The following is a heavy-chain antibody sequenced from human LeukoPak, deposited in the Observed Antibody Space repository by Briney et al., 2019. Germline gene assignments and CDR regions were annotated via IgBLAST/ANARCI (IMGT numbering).Heavy chain of an antibody. Sequence: GGSLRLSCAASGFTFSSYAMSWVRQAPGKGLEWVSAISGSGGSTYYADSVKGRSTISRDNSKNTLYLQMNSLRAEDTAVYYCTSRRSYGSGGGARPIDYWGQGTLVTVSS. J-gene: IGHJ4*02. CDR3: TSRRSYGSGGGARPIDY. D-gene: IGHD3-10*01. V-gene: IGHV3-23*01. CDR2: ISGSGGST. CDR1: GFTFSSYA.